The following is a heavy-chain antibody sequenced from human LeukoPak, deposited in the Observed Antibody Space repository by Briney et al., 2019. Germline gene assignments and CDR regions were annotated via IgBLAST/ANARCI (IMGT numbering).Heavy chain of an antibody. Sequence: SETLSLTCTGSGGSSSSSSYYWGWLRQPPGKGLEWIGRIYYSGSTYYNPALKSRVTISVDPSKNQFSLKLSSVTAADTAVYYCARDRALITIFGVVIEGVDYWGQGTLVTVSS. J-gene: IGHJ4*02. CDR2: IYYSGST. V-gene: IGHV4-39*07. CDR3: ARDRALITIFGVVIEGVDY. CDR1: GGSSSSSSYY. D-gene: IGHD3-3*01.